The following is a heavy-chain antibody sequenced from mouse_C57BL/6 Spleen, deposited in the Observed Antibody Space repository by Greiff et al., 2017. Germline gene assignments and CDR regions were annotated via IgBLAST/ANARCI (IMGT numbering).Heavy chain of an antibody. V-gene: IGHV1-22*01. CDR2: INPNNGGT. CDR3: ARRGYDSYLLDY. Sequence: VQLKQSGPELVKPGASVKMSCKASGYTFTDYNMHWVKQSHGKSLEWIGYINPNNGGTSYNQKFKGKATLTVNKSSSTAYMELRSLTSEDSAVXYCARRGYDSYLLDYWGQGTTLTVSS. D-gene: IGHD2-3*01. CDR1: GYTFTDYN. J-gene: IGHJ2*01.